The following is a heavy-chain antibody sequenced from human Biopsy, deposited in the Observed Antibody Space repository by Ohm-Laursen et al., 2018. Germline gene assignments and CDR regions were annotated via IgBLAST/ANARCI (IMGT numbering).Heavy chain of an antibody. J-gene: IGHJ4*02. CDR2: VSTNSSYI. D-gene: IGHD2-15*01. CDR3: ARSYPPPGRRLVVVAGDFDC. V-gene: IGHV3-21*01. Sequence: SQRLSCSASGFDFSDYSNSWARQAPGQGLERVSSVSTNSSYIYYADSLNGRFTITRVNVKNSLYLQMNILRAEDTAVYYCARSYPPPGRRLVVVAGDFDCWGQGTRVTVSS. CDR1: GFDFSDYS.